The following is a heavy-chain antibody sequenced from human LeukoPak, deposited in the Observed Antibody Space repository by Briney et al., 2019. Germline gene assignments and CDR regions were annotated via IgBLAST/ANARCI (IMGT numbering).Heavy chain of an antibody. J-gene: IGHJ4*02. CDR2: ISSSGSTI. CDR3: ARSAGMVTTGFDY. V-gene: IGHV3-48*03. D-gene: IGHD2-21*02. CDR1: GFTFSSYE. Sequence: GGSLRLSCAASGFTFSSYEMNWVRQAPGKGLEWVSYISSSGSTIYYADSVKGRFTISRDNAKNSLYLQMNSLRAEDTAVYYCARSAGMVTTGFDYWGQGTLVTVSS.